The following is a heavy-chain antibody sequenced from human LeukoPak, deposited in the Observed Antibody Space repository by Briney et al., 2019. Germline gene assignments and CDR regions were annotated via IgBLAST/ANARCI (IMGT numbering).Heavy chain of an antibody. Sequence: GGSLRLSCAASGFTFSSYAMTWVRQAPGKGLEWVSAISGSGGSTYYADSVKGRFTISRDNSKNTLYLQMNSLRAEDTAVYYCAKDHRVRRIFGVVISPASFDYWGQGTLVTVSS. CDR1: GFTFSSYA. CDR3: AKDHRVRRIFGVVISPASFDY. V-gene: IGHV3-23*01. D-gene: IGHD3-3*02. CDR2: ISGSGGST. J-gene: IGHJ4*02.